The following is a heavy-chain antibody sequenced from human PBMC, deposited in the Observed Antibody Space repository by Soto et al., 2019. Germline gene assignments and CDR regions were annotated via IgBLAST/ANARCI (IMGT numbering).Heavy chain of an antibody. J-gene: IGHJ5*02. V-gene: IGHV1-3*01. Sequence: GASVKVSCKASGYTFTSYGIHWVRQAPGQRLEWMGWINAANGDTKYSPKFQGGVTITRDTSASTAYMELSSLRSEDTAVYYCVRRHVSATGIDWFDPWGQGTLVTV. CDR1: GYTFTSYG. CDR3: VRRHVSATGIDWFDP. D-gene: IGHD6-13*01. CDR2: INAANGDT.